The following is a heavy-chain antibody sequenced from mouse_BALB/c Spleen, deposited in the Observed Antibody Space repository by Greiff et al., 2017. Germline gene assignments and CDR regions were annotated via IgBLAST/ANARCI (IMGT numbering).Heavy chain of an antibody. J-gene: IGHJ4*01. Sequence: EVQRVESGGGLVKPGGSLKLSCAASGFTFSSYAMSWVRQTPEKRLEWVASISSGGSTYYPDSVKGRFTISRDNARNILYLQMSSLRSEDTAMYYCARGDYVYAMDYWGQGTSVTVSS. CDR1: GFTFSSYA. D-gene: IGHD2-4*01. V-gene: IGHV5-6-5*01. CDR3: ARGDYVYAMDY. CDR2: ISSGGST.